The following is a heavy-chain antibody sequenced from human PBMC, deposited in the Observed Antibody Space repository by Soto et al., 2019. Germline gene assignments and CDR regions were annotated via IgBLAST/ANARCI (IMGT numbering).Heavy chain of an antibody. CDR1: GFTFSSYA. CDR3: AKGRGTMVRGVIDAFDI. Sequence: GGSLRLSCAASGFTFSSYAMSWVRQALGKGLEWVSAISGSGGSTYYADSVKGRFTISRDNSKNTLYLQMNSLRAEDTAVYYCAKGRGTMVRGVIDAFDIWGQGTMVTVSS. J-gene: IGHJ3*02. D-gene: IGHD3-10*01. CDR2: ISGSGGST. V-gene: IGHV3-23*01.